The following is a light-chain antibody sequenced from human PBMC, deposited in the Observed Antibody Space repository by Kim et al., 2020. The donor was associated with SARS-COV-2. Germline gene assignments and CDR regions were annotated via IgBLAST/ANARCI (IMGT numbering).Light chain of an antibody. V-gene: IGLV3-1*01. CDR1: KLGDKY. CDR3: QTWDSSNDV. Sequence: SYELTQPPSVSVSPGQTASVTCSGDKLGDKYVSWYQKRPGQSPVLVIYQDAKRPSGIPERFSGSSSGNTATLTISETQAMDEADYYCQTWDSSNDVFGAGTKVTVL. CDR2: QDA. J-gene: IGLJ1*01.